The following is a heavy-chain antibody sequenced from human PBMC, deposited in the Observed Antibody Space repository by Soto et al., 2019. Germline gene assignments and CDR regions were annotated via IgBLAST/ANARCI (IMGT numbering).Heavy chain of an antibody. CDR2: IWYDGSDK. CDR3: ARDQLDGFDY. CDR1: GFTFRSYG. D-gene: IGHD6-6*01. J-gene: IGHJ4*02. V-gene: IGHV3-33*01. Sequence: GGSLRLSCAASGFTFRSYGMHWVHQAPGKGLEWVAGIWYDGSDKNYADSVKGRFTISRDNSKNTLYLQLNSLSAEDTAIYFCARDQLDGFDYWGQGTLVTVSS.